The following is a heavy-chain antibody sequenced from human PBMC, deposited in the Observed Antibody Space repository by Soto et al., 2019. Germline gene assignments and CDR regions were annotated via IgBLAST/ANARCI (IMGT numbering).Heavy chain of an antibody. D-gene: IGHD5-12*01. Sequence: ASVKVSCKASGYTFTSYYMHWVRQAPGQGLEWMGIINPSGGSTSYAQKFQGRVTMTRDTSTSTVYMELSSLRSEDTAVYYCARDRLATTKHNNWFDPWGQGTLVTVSS. CDR3: ARDRLATTKHNNWFDP. V-gene: IGHV1-46*01. J-gene: IGHJ5*02. CDR1: GYTFTSYY. CDR2: INPSGGST.